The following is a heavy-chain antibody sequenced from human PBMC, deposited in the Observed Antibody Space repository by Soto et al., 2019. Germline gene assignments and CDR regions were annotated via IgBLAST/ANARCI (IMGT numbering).Heavy chain of an antibody. D-gene: IGHD3-3*01. V-gene: IGHV4-30-4*01. CDR3: ARDQVSGDFWSGPKGYYGMDV. J-gene: IGHJ6*02. CDR1: GGSISSGDYY. Sequence: LSLTCTVSGGSISSGDYYWSWIRQPPGKGLEWIGYIYYSGSTYYNPSLKSRVTISVDTSKNQFSLKLSSVTAADTAVYYCARDQVSGDFWSGPKGYYGMDVWGQGTTVTVSS. CDR2: IYYSGST.